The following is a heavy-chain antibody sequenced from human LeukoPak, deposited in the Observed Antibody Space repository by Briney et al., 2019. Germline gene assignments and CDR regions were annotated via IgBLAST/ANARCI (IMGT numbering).Heavy chain of an antibody. CDR2: ISSSNSHI. V-gene: IGHV3-21*01. D-gene: IGHD3-10*01. J-gene: IGHJ6*02. Sequence: PGGSLRLPCAASGITFSIYNMNWVRQAPGKGLEWVSSISSSNSHIYYADSVKGRFTISRDNAKNSLYLQMNSLRAEDTAVYYCGGSYYFYGMDVWGQGTTVTVSS. CDR3: GGSYYFYGMDV. CDR1: GITFSIYN.